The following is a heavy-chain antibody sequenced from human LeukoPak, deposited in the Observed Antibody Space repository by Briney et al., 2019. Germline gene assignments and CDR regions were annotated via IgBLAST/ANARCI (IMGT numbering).Heavy chain of an antibody. D-gene: IGHD2-2*01. CDR1: RFTFSSYT. J-gene: IGHJ6*03. CDR3: ASMPSTEIYYFYYMDV. CDR2: ISANAVST. Sequence: LTGGSLRLSCADSRFTFSSYTMNWVRQAPGKGLEWVSGISANAVSTYYADSVKGHFTISRDNSKNTLYLHMDRLGTEDTAVYYCASMPSTEIYYFYYMDVWGKGTTVTVSS. V-gene: IGHV3-23*01.